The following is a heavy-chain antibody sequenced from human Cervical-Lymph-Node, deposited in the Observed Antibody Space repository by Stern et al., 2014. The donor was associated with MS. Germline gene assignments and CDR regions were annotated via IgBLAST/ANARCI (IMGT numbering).Heavy chain of an antibody. CDR3: ARDSGSGSYYNAPNY. D-gene: IGHD3-10*01. CDR1: GFTFEDYA. V-gene: IGHV3-9*01. CDR2: ISWSSGGI. Sequence: EVQLEESGGGLVQPGRSLRLSCAASGFTFEDYAMHWVRQAPGKGLEWVSGISWSSGGIGYADSVKGRFTISRDNAKNSLYLQMNSLRAEDTALYYCARDSGSGSYYNAPNYWGPGTLVTVSS. J-gene: IGHJ4*02.